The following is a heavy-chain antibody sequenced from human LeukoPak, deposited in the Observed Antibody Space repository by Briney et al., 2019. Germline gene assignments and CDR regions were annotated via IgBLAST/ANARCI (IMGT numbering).Heavy chain of an antibody. V-gene: IGHV1-69*05. CDR1: GGTFSSYA. CDR3: ARTQSEWPQDYYYYMDV. J-gene: IGHJ6*03. Sequence: SVKVSCKASGGTFSSYAISWVRQAPGQGLEWMGGIIPIFGTANYAQKFQGRVTITTDESTSTAYMELISLRSEDTAVYYCARTQSEWPQDYYYYMDVWGKGTTVTVSS. CDR2: IIPIFGTA. D-gene: IGHD3-3*01.